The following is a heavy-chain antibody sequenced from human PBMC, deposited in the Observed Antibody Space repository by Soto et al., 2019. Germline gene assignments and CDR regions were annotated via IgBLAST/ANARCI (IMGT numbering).Heavy chain of an antibody. Sequence: GGSLRLSCAASGFTFSSYAMRWVRQAPGKGLEWVSAISGSGGSTYYADSVKGRFTISRDNSKNTLYLQMNSLRAEDTAVYYCANGRTNTIFGVVILWGQGTLVTVSS. CDR1: GFTFSSYA. J-gene: IGHJ4*02. CDR2: ISGSGGST. D-gene: IGHD3-3*01. CDR3: ANGRTNTIFGVVIL. V-gene: IGHV3-23*01.